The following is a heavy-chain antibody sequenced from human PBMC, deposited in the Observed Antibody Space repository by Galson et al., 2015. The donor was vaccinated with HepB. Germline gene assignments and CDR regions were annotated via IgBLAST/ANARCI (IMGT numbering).Heavy chain of an antibody. Sequence: QSGAEVKKPGESLKISCKGSGYSFTSYWIGWVRQMPGKGLEWMGIIYPGDSDTRYSPSFQGQVTISADKSISTAYLQWSSLKASDTAMYYCARHSDPGPRGTTDAPDAFDIWGQGTMVTVSS. CDR1: GYSFTSYW. V-gene: IGHV5-51*01. CDR3: ARHSDPGPRGTTDAPDAFDI. J-gene: IGHJ3*02. CDR2: IYPGDSDT. D-gene: IGHD1-26*01.